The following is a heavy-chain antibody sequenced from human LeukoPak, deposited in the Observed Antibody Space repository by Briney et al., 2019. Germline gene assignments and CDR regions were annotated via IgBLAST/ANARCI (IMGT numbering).Heavy chain of an antibody. CDR3: HVVLMVYGQRNGFDY. J-gene: IGHJ4*02. CDR2: IIPIFGTA. D-gene: IGHD2-8*01. V-gene: IGHV1-69*13. CDR1: GGTFSSYA. Sequence: SVKVSCKASGGTFSSYAISWVRQAPGQGLEWMGGIIPIFGTANYAQKFQGRVTITADESTSTAYMELSSLRSEDTAVYYCHVVLMVYGQRNGFDYWGQGTLVTVSS.